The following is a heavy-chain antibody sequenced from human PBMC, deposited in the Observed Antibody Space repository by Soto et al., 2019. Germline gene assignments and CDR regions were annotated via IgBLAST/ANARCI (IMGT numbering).Heavy chain of an antibody. CDR3: ARDKARLRLGGNYYYMTDV. Sequence: QVQLVQSGSEVKKPGSSVKVSCKVSGGTFSTYAISWVRQAPGQGLEWMGGIIPVFRAPDYAQKFQGRVTITADESARTAFMELTGLRFEDTAVYYCARDKARLRLGGNYYYMTDVWDQGTTVTVSS. D-gene: IGHD5-12*01. CDR1: GGTFSTYA. J-gene: IGHJ6*02. V-gene: IGHV1-69*12. CDR2: IIPVFRAP.